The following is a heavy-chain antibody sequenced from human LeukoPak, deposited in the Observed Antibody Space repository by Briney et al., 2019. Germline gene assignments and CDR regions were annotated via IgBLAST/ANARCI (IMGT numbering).Heavy chain of an antibody. CDR2: INTNTGNP. V-gene: IGHV7-4-1*02. CDR3: ARTFDNYYDSSGYVDY. CDR1: GYTFTSYA. Sequence: ASVKVSYKASGYTFTSYAMNWVRQAPGQGLEWMGWINTNTGNPTYAQGFTGRFVFSLDTSVSTAYLQISSLKAEDTAVYYCARTFDNYYDSSGYVDYWGQGTLVTVSS. J-gene: IGHJ4*02. D-gene: IGHD3-22*01.